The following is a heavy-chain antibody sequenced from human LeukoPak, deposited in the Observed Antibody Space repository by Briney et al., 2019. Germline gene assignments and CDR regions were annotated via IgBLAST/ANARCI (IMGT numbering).Heavy chain of an antibody. CDR1: GFTFDDYG. Sequence: GGCLRLSCAASGFTFDDYGMSWVRQAPGKGLEWVSAISAIGGRTEYTDSGKGRFTISRDSSKNTLHLQIKSLRAEATAVNTFAKGTYSDHTHSMDVGGKGPTVTVSS. J-gene: IGHJ6*03. D-gene: IGHD4-17*01. CDR3: AKGTYSDHTHSMDV. CDR2: ISAIGGRT. V-gene: IGHV3-23*01.